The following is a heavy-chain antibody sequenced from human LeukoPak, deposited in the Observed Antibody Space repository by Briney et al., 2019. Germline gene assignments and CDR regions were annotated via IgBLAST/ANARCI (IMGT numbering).Heavy chain of an antibody. CDR1: GYTFTGYY. D-gene: IGHD6-13*01. Sequence: ASVKVSCKASGYTFTGYYMHWVRQAPGQGLEWMGWINPNSGGTNYAQKFQGRVTMTRDTSISTAYMELSRLRSDDTAVYYCARVLRAAAPRYNCFDPWGQGTLVTVSS. V-gene: IGHV1-2*02. J-gene: IGHJ5*02. CDR3: ARVLRAAAPRYNCFDP. CDR2: INPNSGGT.